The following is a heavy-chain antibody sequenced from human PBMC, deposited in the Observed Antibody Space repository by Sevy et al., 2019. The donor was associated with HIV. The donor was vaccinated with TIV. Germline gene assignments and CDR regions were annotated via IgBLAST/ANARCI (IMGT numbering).Heavy chain of an antibody. CDR2: ISGSGGST. D-gene: IGHD3-16*02. Sequence: GGSLRRSCAASGFTFSSYAMSWVRQAPGKGLEWVSGISGSGGSTYYADSVKGRFTISRDNSKYTLYLQMNSLRAEDTAVYYCAKESGVGYTYYFDYWGQGTLVTVSS. CDR1: GFTFSSYA. CDR3: AKESGVGYTYYFDY. V-gene: IGHV3-23*01. J-gene: IGHJ4*02.